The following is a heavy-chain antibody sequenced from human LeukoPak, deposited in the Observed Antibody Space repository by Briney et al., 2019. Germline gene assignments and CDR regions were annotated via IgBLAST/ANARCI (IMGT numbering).Heavy chain of an antibody. J-gene: IGHJ6*02. D-gene: IGHD2-15*01. Sequence: GRSLRLSCAASGFTFSSYGMHWVRQAPGKGLEWVAVIWYDGSNKYYADSVKGRFTISRDNAKNSLYLQMNSLRAEDTAVYYCARDQVVAATGVYGMDVWGQGTTVTVSS. CDR2: IWYDGSNK. CDR1: GFTFSSYG. V-gene: IGHV3-33*01. CDR3: ARDQVVAATGVYGMDV.